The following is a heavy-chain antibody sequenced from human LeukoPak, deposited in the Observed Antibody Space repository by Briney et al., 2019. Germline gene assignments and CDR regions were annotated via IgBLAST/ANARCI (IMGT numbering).Heavy chain of an antibody. CDR1: GYTFTSYY. Sequence: GGPVKVSCKASGYTFTSYYMHWVRQAPGQGPEWMGIIYPSGGSTTYAQKFQGRVTMTRDMSTSTVYMELSSLRSEDTAVYYCAIGYCRGGSCDDEPGDAFDIWGQGTMVAVSS. CDR2: IYPSGGST. D-gene: IGHD2-15*01. CDR3: AIGYCRGGSCDDEPGDAFDI. J-gene: IGHJ3*02. V-gene: IGHV1-46*01.